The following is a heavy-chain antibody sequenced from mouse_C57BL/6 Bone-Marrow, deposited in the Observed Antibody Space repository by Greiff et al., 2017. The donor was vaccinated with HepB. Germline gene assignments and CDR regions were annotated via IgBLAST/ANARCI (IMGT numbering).Heavy chain of an antibody. CDR2: IDPENGDT. Sequence: EVKLVESGAELVRPGASVKLSCTASGFNIKDDYMHWVKQRPEQGLEWIGWIDPENGDTEYASKFQGKATITADTSSNTAYLQLSSLTSEDTAVYYCTTGDEYPTYAMDYWGQGTSVTVSS. J-gene: IGHJ4*01. D-gene: IGHD5-1*01. CDR1: GFNIKDDY. V-gene: IGHV14-4*01. CDR3: TTGDEYPTYAMDY.